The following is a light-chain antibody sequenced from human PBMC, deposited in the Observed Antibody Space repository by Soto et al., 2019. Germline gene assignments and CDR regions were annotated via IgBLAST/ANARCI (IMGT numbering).Light chain of an antibody. V-gene: IGKV3-15*01. Sequence: ERVMTQSPATLSVSPGETATLSCRASQSVSTNLAWYQQKPGQAPRLLIYGASTRATGTPARFSGSGSGTDFTLTISSLQSEDFATYYCQHSYSTPRTFGGGTRVESK. CDR1: QSVSTN. CDR2: GAS. CDR3: QHSYSTPRT. J-gene: IGKJ4*01.